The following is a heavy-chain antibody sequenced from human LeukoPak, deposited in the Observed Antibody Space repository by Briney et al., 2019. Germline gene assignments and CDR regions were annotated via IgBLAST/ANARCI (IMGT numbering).Heavy chain of an antibody. J-gene: IGHJ1*01. Sequence: GGSLRLSCSASGFTFSSYAMHWVRQAPGKGLEYVSAISSNGGSTYYADSAKGRFTISRDNSKNTLYLQMSSLRAEDTAVYYCVKSYGSGSYLSPGEHWGQGTLVTVSS. CDR3: VKSYGSGSYLSPGEH. CDR2: ISSNGGST. V-gene: IGHV3-64D*06. D-gene: IGHD3-10*01. CDR1: GFTFSSYA.